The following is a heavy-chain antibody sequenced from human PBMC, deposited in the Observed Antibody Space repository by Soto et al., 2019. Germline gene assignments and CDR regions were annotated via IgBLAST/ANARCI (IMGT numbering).Heavy chain of an antibody. CDR1: GGSINSGSHY. V-gene: IGHV4-39*01. Sequence: PSETLSLTCTVSGGSINSGSHYWGWIRQPPGKGLEWIGSIYYSGSTYYNPSLKSRVTISVDTSKNQFSLKLTSVTAADTAVYYCASQEVGGSYVYTFDPWGQGTLVTVS. J-gene: IGHJ5*02. CDR3: ASQEVGGSYVYTFDP. D-gene: IGHD1-26*01. CDR2: IYYSGST.